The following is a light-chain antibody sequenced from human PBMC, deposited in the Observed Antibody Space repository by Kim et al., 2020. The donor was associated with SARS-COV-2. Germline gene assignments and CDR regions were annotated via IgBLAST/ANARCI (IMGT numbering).Light chain of an antibody. J-gene: IGKJ1*01. V-gene: IGKV3-15*01. Sequence: VSPGERACLSCRASRRVSSTLAWYQQKPGQAPRLLIYGASSRATGIPARFSGSGSGREFTLAISRLQSGDCAGYYCQQYNNWPRTFGQGTKVDIK. CDR1: RRVSST. CDR2: GAS. CDR3: QQYNNWPRT.